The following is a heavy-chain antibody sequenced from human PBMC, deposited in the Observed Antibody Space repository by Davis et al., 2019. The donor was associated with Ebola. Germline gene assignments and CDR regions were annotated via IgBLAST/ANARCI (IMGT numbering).Heavy chain of an antibody. CDR3: ARGVSVGATYVG. Sequence: AASVKVSCKASGGTFSYYSISWLRQAPGQGLEWMGRIIPMSGIGNYAQKFQGRVTITADKSTSTAYMELSSLRSEDTAVYYCARGVSVGATYVGWGQGTLVTVSS. J-gene: IGHJ4*02. CDR2: IIPMSGIG. CDR1: GGTFSYYS. D-gene: IGHD1-26*01. V-gene: IGHV1-69*02.